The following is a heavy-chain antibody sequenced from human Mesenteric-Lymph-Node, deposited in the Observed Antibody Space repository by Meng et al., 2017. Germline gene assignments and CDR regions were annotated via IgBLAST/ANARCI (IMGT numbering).Heavy chain of an antibody. V-gene: IGHV3-33*01. CDR2: IWNDGSNK. CDR1: GFTFSSNG. J-gene: IGHJ4*02. Sequence: QVQLVESGGGVVQPGRSLRLSCAASGFTFSSNGIHWVRQAPGKGLEWVAVIWNDGSNKYYADSVKGRFTISRDNSKNTLYLKMNSLRAEDTAVYYCARDLRNFDYWGQGTLVTVSS. CDR3: ARDLRNFDY.